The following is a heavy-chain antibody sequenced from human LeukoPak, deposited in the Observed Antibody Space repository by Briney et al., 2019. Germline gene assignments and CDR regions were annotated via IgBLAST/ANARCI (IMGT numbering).Heavy chain of an antibody. V-gene: IGHV3-11*04. CDR3: AELGITLIGGV. CDR2: ISGSGHDI. D-gene: IGHD3-10*02. CDR1: GFTFSDSY. J-gene: IGHJ6*04. Sequence: PGGSLRLSCAASGFTFSDSYMTWVRQAPGKGVEWVAYISGSGHDINYSESAKGRFTISRDNAKNSLYLQMNSLRAEDTAVYYCAELGITLIGGVWGKGTTVTISS.